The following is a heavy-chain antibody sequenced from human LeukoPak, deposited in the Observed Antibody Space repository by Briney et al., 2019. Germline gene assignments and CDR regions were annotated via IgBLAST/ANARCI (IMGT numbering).Heavy chain of an antibody. V-gene: IGHV4-34*01. D-gene: IGHD5-12*01. CDR1: GGSFSGYY. CDR3: ARGPTFRGSGYDLGWFDP. Sequence: PSETLSLTCAVYGGSFSGYYWSWIRQPPGKGLEWIGETNHSGTTNYNPSLKSRVTISVDTSKNQFSLKLSSVTAADTAVYYCARGPTFRGSGYDLGWFDPWGQGTLVTVSS. J-gene: IGHJ5*02. CDR2: TNHSGTT.